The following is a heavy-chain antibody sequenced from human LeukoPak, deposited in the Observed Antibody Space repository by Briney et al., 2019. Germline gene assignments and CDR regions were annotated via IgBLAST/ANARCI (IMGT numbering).Heavy chain of an antibody. V-gene: IGHV3-20*01. CDR3: ARRADNWNDDHNYYYYYMDV. Sequence: GGSLRLSCAASGFTFDDYGMSWVRQAPGKGLEWVSGINWNGGSTGYADTVKGRFTISRDNAKNSLYLQMNSLRAEDTALYHCARRADNWNDDHNYYYYYMDVWGKGTTVTVSS. D-gene: IGHD1-1*01. CDR2: INWNGGST. CDR1: GFTFDDYG. J-gene: IGHJ6*03.